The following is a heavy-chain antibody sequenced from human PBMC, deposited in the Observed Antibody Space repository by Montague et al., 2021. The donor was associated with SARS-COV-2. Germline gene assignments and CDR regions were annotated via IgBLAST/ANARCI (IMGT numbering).Heavy chain of an antibody. D-gene: IGHD5-18*01. CDR1: GGSFSGYY. V-gene: IGHV4-34*01. CDR3: ARGGGYSYGALDY. CDR2: ISHSGST. J-gene: IGHJ4*02. Sequence: SETLSLTCVVYGGSFSGYYWSWIRQPPGKGLEWIGEISHSGSTNYNPSLKSRVTISVDTSKKQFSLRLSSVTAADTAVYYCARGGGYSYGALDYWGQGTLVTVSS.